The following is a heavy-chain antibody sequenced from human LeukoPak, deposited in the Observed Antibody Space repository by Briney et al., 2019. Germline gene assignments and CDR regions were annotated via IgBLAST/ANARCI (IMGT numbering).Heavy chain of an antibody. CDR1: GGTFSSYA. J-gene: IGHJ3*02. V-gene: IGHV1-69*04. Sequence: GASVKVSCKASGGTFSSYAISWVRQAPGQGLEWMGRIIPILGIANYAQKFQGRVTITADKSTSTAYMELSSLRSEDTAVYYCARALTYYGGNSGVAFDIWGQGTMVTVSS. CDR3: ARALTYYGGNSGVAFDI. D-gene: IGHD4-23*01. CDR2: IIPILGIA.